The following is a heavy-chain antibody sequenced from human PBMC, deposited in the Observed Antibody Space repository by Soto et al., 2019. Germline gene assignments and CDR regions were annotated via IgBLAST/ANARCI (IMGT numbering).Heavy chain of an antibody. CDR2: ISAYNGNT. Sequence: ASVKVSCKASGDTFASFGFSWVRQAPGQGLEWLGWISAYNGNTHYAQKVRDRVTLTTDTSTNTAYMELRSLTSDDTAVYYCARDQESITDRILQYWGQGTRVPVYS. D-gene: IGHD3-10*01. J-gene: IGHJ4*02. V-gene: IGHV1-18*01. CDR3: ARDQESITDRILQY. CDR1: GDTFASFG.